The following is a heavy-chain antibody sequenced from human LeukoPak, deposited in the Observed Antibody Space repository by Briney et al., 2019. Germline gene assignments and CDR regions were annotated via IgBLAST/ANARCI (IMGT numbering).Heavy chain of an antibody. V-gene: IGHV3-30*03. CDR2: ISYDGSNK. D-gene: IGHD3-3*01. CDR1: GFTFSSYG. Sequence: GGSLRLSCAASGFTFSSYGMHWVRQAPGKGLEWVAVISYDGSNKYYADSVKGRFTISRDNSKNTLYLQMNSLRAEDTAVYYCARKPANYDFWSGYYGPFDYWGQGTLVTVSS. J-gene: IGHJ4*02. CDR3: ARKPANYDFWSGYYGPFDY.